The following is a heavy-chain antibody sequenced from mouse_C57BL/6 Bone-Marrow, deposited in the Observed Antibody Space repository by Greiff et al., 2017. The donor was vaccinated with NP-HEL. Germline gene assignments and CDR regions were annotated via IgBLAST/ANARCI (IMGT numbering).Heavy chain of an antibody. CDR1: GYSFTASN. J-gene: IGHJ2*01. D-gene: IGHD1-1*01. CDR3: AREPSYYGSSYRGD. CDR2: INPYYGTT. Sequence: VPLQQSGPELVKPGASVKISCTASGYSFTASNMNWVKQSNGKSLEWIGVINPYYGTTSYNQTFKGKATLTVDQSSSTAYMQLNSLTSGETAVYYSAREPSYYGSSYRGDWGQGTTLTVSS. V-gene: IGHV1-39*01.